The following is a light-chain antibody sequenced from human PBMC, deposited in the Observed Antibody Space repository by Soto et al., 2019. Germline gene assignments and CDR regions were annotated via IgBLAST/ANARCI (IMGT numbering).Light chain of an antibody. V-gene: IGKV3-20*01. CDR2: GIS. J-gene: IGKJ3*01. Sequence: EVVLTQSPGTLSLSPGERATLSCRARQNLNHNYFAWYQQKPGQCPRLLIYGISTRAAGIPDRFSGSGSGTDFTLTISRLEPEDFAVYYCQQYGTFPFTFGPGTKLDIK. CDR1: QNLNHNY. CDR3: QQYGTFPFT.